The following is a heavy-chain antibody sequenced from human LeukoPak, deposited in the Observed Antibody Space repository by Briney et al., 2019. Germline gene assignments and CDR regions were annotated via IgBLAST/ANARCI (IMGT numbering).Heavy chain of an antibody. CDR1: RYTFTGYY. CDR2: INPNSGGT. J-gene: IGHJ3*02. V-gene: IGHV1-2*06. Sequence: ASVKVSCKASRYTFTGYYMHWVRQAPGQGLEWMGRINPNSGGTNYAQKFQGRVTMTRDTSISTAYMELSRLRSDDTAVYYCARDADYYDSSGYYYGENAFDIWGQGTMVTVSS. CDR3: ARDADYYDSSGYYYGENAFDI. D-gene: IGHD3-22*01.